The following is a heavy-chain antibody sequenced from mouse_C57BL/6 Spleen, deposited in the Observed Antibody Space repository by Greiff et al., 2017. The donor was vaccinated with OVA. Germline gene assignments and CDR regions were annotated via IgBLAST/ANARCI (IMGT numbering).Heavy chain of an antibody. Sequence: KESCKASGYTFTSYWMHWVKQRPIQGLEWIGNIDPSDSETHYNQKFKDKATLTVDKSSSTAYMQLSSLTSEDSAVYYCARDLFGAWWGQGTLVTVSA. V-gene: IGHV1-52*01. CDR3: ARDLFGAW. CDR1: GYTFTSYW. J-gene: IGHJ3*02. CDR2: IDPSDSET. D-gene: IGHD3-1*01.